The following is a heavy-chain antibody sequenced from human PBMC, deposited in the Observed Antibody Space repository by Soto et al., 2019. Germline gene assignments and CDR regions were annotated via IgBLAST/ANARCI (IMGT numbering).Heavy chain of an antibody. J-gene: IGHJ6*03. Sequence: QVQLQESGPGLVKPSETLALTCTVSGGSTSSYYWSWIRQPPGKGLEWIGYIYHSGSTNYNPSLKSRVTISVDTSKNQFSLQLSSVTAADTAVYYCARGDLITLGRGVITTNYYYYMDVWGKGTTVTVSS. D-gene: IGHD3-10*01. CDR2: IYHSGST. CDR1: GGSTSSYY. CDR3: ARGDLITLGRGVITTNYYYYMDV. V-gene: IGHV4-59*08.